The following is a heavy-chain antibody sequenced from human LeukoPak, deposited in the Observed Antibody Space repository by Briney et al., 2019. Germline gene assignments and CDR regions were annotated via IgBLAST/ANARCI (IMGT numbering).Heavy chain of an antibody. V-gene: IGHV4-4*07. CDR2: IYTSGST. Sequence: PSETLSLTCTVSGGPISSYYWSWIRQPAGKGLEWIGRIYTSGSTNYNPSLKSRVTMSVDTSKNQFSLKLSSVTAADTAVYYCARVMYYYDSSGYYVYYFDYWGQGTLVTVSS. J-gene: IGHJ4*02. D-gene: IGHD3-22*01. CDR1: GGPISSYY. CDR3: ARVMYYYDSSGYYVYYFDY.